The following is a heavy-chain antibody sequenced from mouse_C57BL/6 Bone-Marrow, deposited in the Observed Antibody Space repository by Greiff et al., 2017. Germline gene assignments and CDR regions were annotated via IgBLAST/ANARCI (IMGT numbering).Heavy chain of an antibody. CDR3: ARYYDYSYWYIEV. J-gene: IGHJ1*03. V-gene: IGHV1-9*01. CDR2: ILTGSGST. CDR1: GYTFPGYW. D-gene: IGHD2-4*01. Sequence: VMLVESGAELMKPGASVKLSCKATGYTFPGYWIEWVQQRPGHGLEWIGEILTGSGSTIYNEKFKGKATFTADTSSNTAYMQLSSLATEDSAIYYCARYYDYSYWYIEVRGTKTTVTLSS.